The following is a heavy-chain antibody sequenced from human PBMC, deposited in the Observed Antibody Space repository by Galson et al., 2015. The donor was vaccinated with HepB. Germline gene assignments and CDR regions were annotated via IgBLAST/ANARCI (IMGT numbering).Heavy chain of an antibody. CDR2: VSGSGKTT. Sequence: SLRLSCAASGLTFSDYHMNWIRQAPGKGLEWVSYVSGSGKTTSYADSVKGRFIISRDNAKRSVHLQMNSLRAEDTAVYYCARESVTIFRTTILHSGFDIWGQGTTVTVSS. V-gene: IGHV3-11*01. CDR1: GLTFSDYH. D-gene: IGHD3-3*01. J-gene: IGHJ3*02. CDR3: ARESVTIFRTTILHSGFDI.